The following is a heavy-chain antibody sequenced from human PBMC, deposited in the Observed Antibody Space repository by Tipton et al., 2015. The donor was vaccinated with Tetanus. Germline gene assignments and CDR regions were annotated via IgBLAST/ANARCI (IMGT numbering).Heavy chain of an antibody. CDR2: ISGGGGGST. CDR1: GGSISSGGYY. J-gene: IGHJ4*02. Sequence: LSLTCTVSGGSISSGGYYWSWIRQHPGKGLEWVSTISGGGGGSTYYADSVKGRFTISRDNSKSTLYLQMNSLRAEDTAVYYCAKRAHCTSTICYLYFDSWGQGTLVTVSS. CDR3: AKRAHCTSTICYLYFDS. V-gene: IGHV3-23*01. D-gene: IGHD2-2*01.